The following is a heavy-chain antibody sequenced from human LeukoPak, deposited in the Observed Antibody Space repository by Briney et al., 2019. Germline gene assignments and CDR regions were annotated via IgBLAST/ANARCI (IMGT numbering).Heavy chain of an antibody. J-gene: IGHJ6*03. CDR2: INPNSGGT. D-gene: IGHD6-13*01. Sequence: ASVKVSCKASGYTFTGYYMHWVRQAPGQGLEWMGWINPNSGGTNYAQKFQGRVTMTRDTSISTAYMELSRLRSDDTAVYYCARDPGGARQQLVLGYYYYMDVWGKGTTVTVSS. V-gene: IGHV1-2*02. CDR1: GYTFTGYY. CDR3: ARDPGGARQQLVLGYYYYMDV.